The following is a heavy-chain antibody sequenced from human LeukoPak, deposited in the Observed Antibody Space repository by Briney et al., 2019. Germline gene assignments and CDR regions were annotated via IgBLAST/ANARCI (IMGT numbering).Heavy chain of an antibody. CDR2: IYHSGST. V-gene: IGHV4-38-2*01. J-gene: IGHJ4*02. D-gene: IGHD6-6*01. CDR1: GYSISSGYY. Sequence: SETLSLTCAVSGYSISSGYYWGWIRQPPGKGLEWIGSIYHSGSTYYNPSLKSRVTISVDTSKNQFSLKLSSVTAADTAVCYCASYEYSSSWVNYFDYWGQGTLVTVSS. CDR3: ASYEYSSSWVNYFDY.